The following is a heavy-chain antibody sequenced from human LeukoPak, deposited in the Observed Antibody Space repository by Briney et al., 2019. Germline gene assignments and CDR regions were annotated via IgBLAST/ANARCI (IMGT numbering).Heavy chain of an antibody. CDR3: ARYEAAAAGIFGY. D-gene: IGHD6-13*01. J-gene: IGHJ4*02. Sequence: NPSETLSLTCTVSGGSISSSSYYWGWIRQPPGKGLEWIGSIYYSGSTYYNPSLKSRVTISVDTSKNQFSLKLSSATAADTAVYYCARYEAAAAGIFGYWGQGTLVTVSS. CDR2: IYYSGST. V-gene: IGHV4-39*07. CDR1: GGSISSSSYY.